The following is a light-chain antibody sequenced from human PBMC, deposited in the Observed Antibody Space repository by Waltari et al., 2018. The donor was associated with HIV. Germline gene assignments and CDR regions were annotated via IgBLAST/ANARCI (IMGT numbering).Light chain of an antibody. CDR1: QRISSN. CDR3: QQRSNWPPWT. J-gene: IGKJ1*01. CDR2: RAS. Sequence: EIVMTQSPATLSVSPGERVTLSCRASQRISSNLVWYQQKPGQAPRPLIYRASSRATGIPARFSGSGSGTEFTLTISSLQSEDFAVYYCQQRSNWPPWTFGQGTKVEIK. V-gene: IGKV3-15*01.